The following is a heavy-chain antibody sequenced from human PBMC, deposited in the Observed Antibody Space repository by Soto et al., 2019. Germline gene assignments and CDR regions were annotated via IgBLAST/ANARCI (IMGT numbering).Heavy chain of an antibody. CDR2: INPNSGGT. J-gene: IGHJ6*02. D-gene: IGHD6-13*01. CDR3: ARDRKAAGHYYYYGMDV. CDR1: GYTFTGYY. Sequence: ASVKVSCKASGYTFTGYYMHWVRQAPGQGLEWMGWINPNSGGTNYAQNFQGWVTMTRDTSISTAYMELSRLRSDDTAVYYCARDRKAAGHYYYYGMDVWGQGTTVTVSS. V-gene: IGHV1-2*04.